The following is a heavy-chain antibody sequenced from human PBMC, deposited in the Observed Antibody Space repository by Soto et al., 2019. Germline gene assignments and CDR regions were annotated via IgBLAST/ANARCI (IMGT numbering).Heavy chain of an antibody. J-gene: IGHJ6*02. Sequence: QVKLVQSGAEMKKPGSSVKVSCRASGGTLSTYTINWVRQVPGQGLEWMGGIIPMFNVTKYAQKFEGRVTITADESTNTCYMQVSRLRSEDTAVYYCARDYCTATNCYKQFGMDVWGQGTKVIVSS. CDR3: ARDYCTATNCYKQFGMDV. CDR1: GGTLSTYT. CDR2: IIPMFNVT. D-gene: IGHD2-8*02. V-gene: IGHV1-69*01.